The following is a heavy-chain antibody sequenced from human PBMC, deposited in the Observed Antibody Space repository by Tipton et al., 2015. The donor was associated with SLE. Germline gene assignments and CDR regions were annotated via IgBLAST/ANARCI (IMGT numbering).Heavy chain of an antibody. CDR3: AADYPSGSYRFDY. J-gene: IGHJ4*02. CDR2: MFYSGSV. CDR1: GDSISSHY. V-gene: IGHV4-59*03. D-gene: IGHD3-10*01. Sequence: TLSLTCTVFGDSISSHYWSWIRQSPGKGLEWIGNMFYSGSVTYNPSLKSRVTMSVDMSRNQFSLRLTSVTAADTAVYYCAADYPSGSYRFDYWGQGTLVTVSS.